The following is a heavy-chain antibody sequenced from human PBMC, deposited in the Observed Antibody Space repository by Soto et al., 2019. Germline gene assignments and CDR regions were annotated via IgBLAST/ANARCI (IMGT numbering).Heavy chain of an antibody. J-gene: IGHJ4*02. CDR1: GFTFSDCY. V-gene: IGHV3-11*05. D-gene: IGHD6-19*01. CDR3: ARDLYSSGWYEDY. CDR2: ISSSRSYT. Sequence: GGSLRLSCAASGFTFSDCYMCWICQAPGKGLEWVSYISSSRSYTNYADSVKGRFTISRDNAKNSLYLQMNSLRAEDTAVYYCARDLYSSGWYEDYWGQGTLVTVSS.